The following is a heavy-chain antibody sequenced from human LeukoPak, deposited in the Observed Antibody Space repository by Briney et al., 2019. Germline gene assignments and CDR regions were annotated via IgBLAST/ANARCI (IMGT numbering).Heavy chain of an antibody. D-gene: IGHD3-16*02. CDR1: GFSFSSYG. Sequence: PGGSLRLSCAASGFSFSSYGMHWVRQAPGKGLEWVAVIWNDGSNKYYADSVKGRFTISRDNSKNTLYLQMNSLRAEDTAVYYCARDYVWGSDRYTDYWGQGTLVTVSS. V-gene: IGHV3-33*01. J-gene: IGHJ4*02. CDR2: IWNDGSNK. CDR3: ARDYVWGSDRYTDY.